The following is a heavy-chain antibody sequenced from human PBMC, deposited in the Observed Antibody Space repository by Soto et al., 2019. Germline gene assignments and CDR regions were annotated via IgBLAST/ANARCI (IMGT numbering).Heavy chain of an antibody. D-gene: IGHD3-10*01. CDR1: GFTFSNAW. V-gene: IGHV3-15*07. CDR2: IRSKTAGGTT. CDR3: TTASYMVRDYGMDV. J-gene: IGHJ6*02. Sequence: EVQLVESGGGLVQPGGSLRLSCVASGFTFSNAWMNWVRQAPGKGLEWVGRIRSKTAGGTTDYSAPVKGRFTISRDDSKNTLYLQMNSLKTEDTAVYFCTTASYMVRDYGMDVWGQGTTVTASS.